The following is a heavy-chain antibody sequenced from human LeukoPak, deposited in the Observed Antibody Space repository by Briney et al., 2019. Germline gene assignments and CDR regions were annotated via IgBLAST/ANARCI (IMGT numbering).Heavy chain of an antibody. CDR1: GFTFSNSW. J-gene: IGHJ1*01. CDR3: ATYSILNAREFRY. CDR2: VQHIGGET. Sequence: GGSLRLSCAGSGFTFSNSWMGWVRQAPGRGLEWVANVQHIGGETYYVDSVKGRFTISRDNAKNSVYLQMNSLGADDTAVYYCATYSILNAREFRYWGQGTLVTVTS. V-gene: IGHV3-7*01. D-gene: IGHD4-11*01.